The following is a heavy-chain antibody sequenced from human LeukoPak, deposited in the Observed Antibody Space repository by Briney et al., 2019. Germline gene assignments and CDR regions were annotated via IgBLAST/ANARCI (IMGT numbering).Heavy chain of an antibody. J-gene: IGHJ3*02. CDR3: ARAPDFWSGYYTGRAFGI. Sequence: ASVKVSCKASGYTFTGYYMHWVRQAPGQGLEWMGWINPNSGGTNYAQKFQGRVTMTRDTSISTAYMELSRLRSDDTAVYYCARAPDFWSGYYTGRAFGIWGQGTMVTVSS. CDR2: INPNSGGT. V-gene: IGHV1-2*02. CDR1: GYTFTGYY. D-gene: IGHD3-3*01.